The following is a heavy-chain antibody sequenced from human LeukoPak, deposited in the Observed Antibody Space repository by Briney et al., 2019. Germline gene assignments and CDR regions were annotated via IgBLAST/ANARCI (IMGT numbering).Heavy chain of an antibody. CDR2: IYYSGST. Sequence: PSQTLSLTCTVSAPSISSSSYYWGWIRQPPGKGLEWIGSIYYSGSTYYNPSLKSRVTISVDTSKNQLSLKLSSVTAADTAVYYCARTAPDYDILTGFLRYYFDYWGQGTLVTVSS. CDR3: ARTAPDYDILTGFLRYYFDY. V-gene: IGHV4-39*01. D-gene: IGHD3-9*01. J-gene: IGHJ4*02. CDR1: APSISSSSYY.